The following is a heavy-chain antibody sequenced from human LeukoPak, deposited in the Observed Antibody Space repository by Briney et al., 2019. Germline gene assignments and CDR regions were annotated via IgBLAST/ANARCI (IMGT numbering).Heavy chain of an antibody. D-gene: IGHD3-22*01. CDR2: IKQDGSEK. Sequence: RPGGSLRLSCAASGFTFSSYWMSWVRQAPGKVLEWVANIKQDGSEKYYVDSVKGRFTISRDNGKNSLYLQMNSLRAEDTALYYCARDGRYYYDSSGYPDYWGQGTLVTVSS. CDR1: GFTFSSYW. CDR3: ARDGRYYYDSSGYPDY. V-gene: IGHV3-7*03. J-gene: IGHJ4*02.